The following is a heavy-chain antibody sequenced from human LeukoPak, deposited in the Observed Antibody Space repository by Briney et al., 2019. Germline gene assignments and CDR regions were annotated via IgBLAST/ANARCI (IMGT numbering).Heavy chain of an antibody. CDR3: ARGLRTVSGATTYYYYGMDV. CDR1: GGSISSSSYY. CDR2: IYYSGST. D-gene: IGHD1-26*01. Sequence: PSETLSLTCTVSGGSISSSSYYWGWIRQPPGKGLEWIGSIYYSGSTYYNPSLKSRVTISVDTSKNQFSLKLSSVTAADTAVYYCARGLRTVSGATTYYYYGMDVWGQGTTVTVSS. V-gene: IGHV4-39*01. J-gene: IGHJ6*02.